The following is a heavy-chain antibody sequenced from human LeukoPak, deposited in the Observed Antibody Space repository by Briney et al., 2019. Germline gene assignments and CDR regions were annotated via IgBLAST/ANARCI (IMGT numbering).Heavy chain of an antibody. D-gene: IGHD2-2*01. CDR3: ARGLVVPAASFDY. CDR1: GGSISSGGYY. Sequence: SETPSLTCTVSGGSISSGGYYWSWIRQPPGKGLEWIGYIYHSGSTYYNPSLKSRVTISVDRSKNQFSLKLSSVTAADTAVYYCARGLVVPAASFDYWGQGTLVTVSS. V-gene: IGHV4-30-2*01. CDR2: IYHSGST. J-gene: IGHJ4*02.